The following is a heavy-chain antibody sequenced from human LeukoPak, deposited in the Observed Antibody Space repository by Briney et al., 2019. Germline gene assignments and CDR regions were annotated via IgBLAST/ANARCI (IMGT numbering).Heavy chain of an antibody. CDR1: GGSISSYY. CDR2: IYTSGST. Sequence: SETLSLTCTVSGGSISSYYWSWIRQPAGKGLEWIGRIYTSGSTNYNPSLKSRVTMSVDTSKNQFSLKLSSVTAADTAVYYCARHGRRYSSSWYPFDYWGQGTLVTVSS. D-gene: IGHD6-13*01. V-gene: IGHV4-4*07. J-gene: IGHJ4*02. CDR3: ARHGRRYSSSWYPFDY.